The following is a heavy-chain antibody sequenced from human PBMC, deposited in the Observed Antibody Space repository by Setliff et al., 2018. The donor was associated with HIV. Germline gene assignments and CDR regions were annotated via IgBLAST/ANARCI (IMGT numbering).Heavy chain of an antibody. CDR2: VYFSGSA. CDR1: GDSIISGDFF. Sequence: SETLSLTCDVSGDSIISGDFFWSWIRQSPGKGLEWIGYVYFSGSATHNPSLKSPVSISVDTSKNQFYLTLSSVTAADTAVYYCARGRVSCDGDSCYHFDYWGQGVLVTVSS. CDR3: ARGRVSCDGDSCYHFDY. V-gene: IGHV4-31*11. D-gene: IGHD2-21*02. J-gene: IGHJ4*02.